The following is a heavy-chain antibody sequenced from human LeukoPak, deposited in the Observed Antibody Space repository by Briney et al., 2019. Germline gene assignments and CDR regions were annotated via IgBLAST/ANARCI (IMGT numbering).Heavy chain of an antibody. CDR3: ARRGYCSSTSCYEYWFDP. J-gene: IGHJ5*02. Sequence: SKTLSLTCTVSGGSISSSSYYWGWIRQPPGKGLEWIGIIYYSGSTYYNPSLKSRLTMSVDTSKDQFSLKLSSVTATDTAVYYCARRGYCSSTSCYEYWFDPWGQGTLVTVSS. V-gene: IGHV4-39*01. CDR1: GGSISSSSYY. CDR2: IYYSGST. D-gene: IGHD2-2*01.